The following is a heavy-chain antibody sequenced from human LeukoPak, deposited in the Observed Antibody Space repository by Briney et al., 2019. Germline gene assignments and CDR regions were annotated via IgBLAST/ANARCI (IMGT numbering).Heavy chain of an antibody. CDR2: ISSSSSYI. J-gene: IGHJ6*03. D-gene: IGHD6-19*01. Sequence: PGGSLRLSCAASGFTFSSYSMNWVRQAPGKGLEWVSSISSSSSYIYYADSVKGRFTISRDNAKNSLYLQMNSLRAEDTAVYYCARVGSVAVAGTVYYYYYMDVWRKGTTVTVSS. CDR3: ARVGSVAVAGTVYYYYYMDV. V-gene: IGHV3-21*01. CDR1: GFTFSSYS.